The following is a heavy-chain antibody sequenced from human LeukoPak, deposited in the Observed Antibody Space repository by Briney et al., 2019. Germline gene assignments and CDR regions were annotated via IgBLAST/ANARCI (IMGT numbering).Heavy chain of an antibody. CDR3: ARVGHCRGGSCYYYYVLDV. Sequence: PGGSLRLSCAASGFTFSSYAMGWVRQAPGKGLEWVSAISGSGGSTYYADSVKGRFTISRDNAKNTLYLQMNSLRVEDTAVYYCARVGHCRGGSCYYYYVLDVWGQGTTVTVSS. CDR1: GFTFSSYA. J-gene: IGHJ6*02. CDR2: ISGSGGST. D-gene: IGHD2-15*01. V-gene: IGHV3-23*01.